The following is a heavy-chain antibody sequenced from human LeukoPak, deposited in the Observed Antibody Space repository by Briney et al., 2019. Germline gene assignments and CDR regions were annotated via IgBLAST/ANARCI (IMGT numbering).Heavy chain of an antibody. Sequence: SETLSLTCTVSGGSISSHYWSWIRQPPGKGLEWIGYIYYSGSTNYNPSLKSRVTISVDTSKNQFSLKLSSVTAADTAVYYCVRRGDGYPYYFDYWGQGTLVTVSS. J-gene: IGHJ4*02. CDR3: VRRGDGYPYYFDY. CDR2: IYYSGST. CDR1: GGSISSHY. V-gene: IGHV4-59*11. D-gene: IGHD5-24*01.